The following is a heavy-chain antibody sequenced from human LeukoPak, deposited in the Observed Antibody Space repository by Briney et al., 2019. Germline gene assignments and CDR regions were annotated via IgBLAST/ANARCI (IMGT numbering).Heavy chain of an antibody. D-gene: IGHD6-19*01. Sequence: PGKSLRLSCAASGFTFSSSAFHWVRQAPGKGLDWVVLISYDGTNKYYADSVKGRFTISRDNIRDTLYLQMDSLRADDTAVYYCAKGSYTTGWYNYFDLWGQGTLVTVSS. CDR3: AKGSYTTGWYNYFDL. V-gene: IGHV3-30*18. CDR1: GFTFSSSA. CDR2: ISYDGTNK. J-gene: IGHJ4*02.